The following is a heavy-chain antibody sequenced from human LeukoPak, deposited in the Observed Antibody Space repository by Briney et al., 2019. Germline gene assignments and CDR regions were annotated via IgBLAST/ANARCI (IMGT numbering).Heavy chain of an antibody. CDR2: ISYDGSNK. V-gene: IGHV3-30*18. J-gene: IGHJ4*02. CDR3: AKVEGSGSLVRYYFDY. D-gene: IGHD3-10*01. Sequence: GGSLRPSCAASGFTFSSYGMHWVRQAPGKGLEWVAVISYDGSNKYYADSVKGRFTISRDNSKNTLYLQMNSLRAEDTAVFYCAKVEGSGSLVRYYFDYWGQGTLVTVSS. CDR1: GFTFSSYG.